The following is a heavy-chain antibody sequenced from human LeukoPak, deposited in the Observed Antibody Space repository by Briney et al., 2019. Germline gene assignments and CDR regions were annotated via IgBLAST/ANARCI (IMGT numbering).Heavy chain of an antibody. D-gene: IGHD3-22*01. Sequence: PSETLSLTCAVYGGSFSGYYWSWIRQPPGKGLEWIGEINHSGSTNYNPSLKSRVTISVDTSKNQLSLKLSSVTAADTAVYYCARGPTKYYYDSSGNDYWGQGTLVTVSS. CDR1: GGSFSGYY. CDR3: ARGPTKYYYDSSGNDY. CDR2: INHSGST. J-gene: IGHJ4*02. V-gene: IGHV4-34*01.